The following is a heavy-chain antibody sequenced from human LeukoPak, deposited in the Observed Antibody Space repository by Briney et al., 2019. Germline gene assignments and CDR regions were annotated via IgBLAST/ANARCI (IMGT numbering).Heavy chain of an antibody. J-gene: IGHJ6*03. Sequence: KASETLSLTCAVYGGSFSGYYWSWIRQPPGKGLEWIGEINHSGSTNYNPSLKSRVTISVDTSKNQFSLKLSSVTAADTAVYYCARGRGGYSSSWYGYENYYYYYYMDVWGKGTTVTVSS. CDR3: ARGRGGYSSSWYGYENYYYYYYMDV. V-gene: IGHV4-34*01. CDR2: INHSGST. CDR1: GGSFSGYY. D-gene: IGHD6-13*01.